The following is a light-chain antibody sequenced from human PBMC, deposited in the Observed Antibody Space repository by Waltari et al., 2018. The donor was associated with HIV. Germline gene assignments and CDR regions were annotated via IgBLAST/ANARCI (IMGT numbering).Light chain of an antibody. CDR1: SSNIGRDT. CDR3: ASWDGSLNGWV. Sequence: QSVLTQPPSASGTPGQRVTISCSGGSSNIGRDTVTWYQHLPGTAPKRLIDKNNRWPSGVPDRFSGSNSGTSASLAISGLQSEDEADYYCASWDGSLNGWVFGGGTKLTVL. V-gene: IGLV1-44*01. J-gene: IGLJ3*02. CDR2: KNN.